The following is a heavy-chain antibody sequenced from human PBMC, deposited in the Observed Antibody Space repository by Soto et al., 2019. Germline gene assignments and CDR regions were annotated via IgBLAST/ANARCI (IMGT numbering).Heavy chain of an antibody. D-gene: IGHD3-10*01. CDR3: AKKVNSGPGSQYFDY. CDR1: GFTFSSYS. V-gene: IGHV3-23*01. J-gene: IGHJ4*02. Sequence: GGSLRLSCAASGFTFSSYSMSWVRQAPGKGLEWVSGFRSSGDGGTTYYADSVKGRFTISRDNSKNTLFLQMNSLRAEDTAIYDCAKKVNSGPGSQYFDYWGQGTLVTVSS. CDR2: FRSSGDGGTT.